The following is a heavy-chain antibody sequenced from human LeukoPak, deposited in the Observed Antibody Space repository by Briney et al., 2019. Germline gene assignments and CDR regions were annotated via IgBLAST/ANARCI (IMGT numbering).Heavy chain of an antibody. CDR2: INPNSGGT. Sequence: EASVKVSCKASGYTFMNYYMHWVRQAPGQGLEWMGWINPNSGGTNYAQKFQGRVTMTRDASISTAYMELSRLRSDDTAVYYCARGYYDSSGYYIYYFDYWGQGTLVTVSS. V-gene: IGHV1-2*02. J-gene: IGHJ4*02. CDR3: ARGYYDSSGYYIYYFDY. CDR1: GYTFMNYY. D-gene: IGHD3-22*01.